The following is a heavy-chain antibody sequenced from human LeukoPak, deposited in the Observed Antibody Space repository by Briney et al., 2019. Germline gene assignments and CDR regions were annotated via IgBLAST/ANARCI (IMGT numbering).Heavy chain of an antibody. Sequence: SETLSLTCTVSGGSISSYYWSWIRQPAGKGLEWIGRIYTSGSTNYNPSLKSRVTMSVDTSKNQFSLKLSSVTAADTAVYYCARTIAAAGRTKNYYYYYYMDVWGKGTTVTVSS. D-gene: IGHD6-13*01. CDR3: ARTIAAAGRTKNYYYYYYMDV. CDR2: IYTSGST. V-gene: IGHV4-4*07. J-gene: IGHJ6*03. CDR1: GGSISSYY.